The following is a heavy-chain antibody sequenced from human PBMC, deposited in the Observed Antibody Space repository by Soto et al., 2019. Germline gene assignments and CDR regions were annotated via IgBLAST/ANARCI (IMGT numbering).Heavy chain of an antibody. CDR3: TTDTRGGDYYYYYGMDV. Sequence: GGSLRLSCAASGFTFSNAWMSWVRQAPGKGLEWVGRIKSKTDGGTTDYAAPVKGRFTISRDDSKNTLYLQMNSLKTEDAAVYYCTTDTRGGDYYYYYGMDVWGQGTTVTGSS. CDR2: IKSKTDGGTT. CDR1: GFTFSNAW. D-gene: IGHD2-21*02. V-gene: IGHV3-15*01. J-gene: IGHJ6*02.